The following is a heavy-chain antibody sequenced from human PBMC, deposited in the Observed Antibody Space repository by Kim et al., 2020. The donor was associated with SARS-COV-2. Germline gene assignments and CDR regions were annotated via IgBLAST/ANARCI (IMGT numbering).Heavy chain of an antibody. V-gene: IGHV1-18*01. CDR2: ISVYNGNT. D-gene: IGHD6-13*01. J-gene: IGHJ6*02. CDR1: GYTFTSYG. Sequence: ASVKVSCKASGYTFTSYGISWVRQAPGQGLEWMGWISVYNGNTNYAQKVQGRVTTTTDTSTSTAYMDLRSLRSDDTAVYYCAREKGSSTWHGDGMDVWGQGTTVTVSS. CDR3: AREKGSSTWHGDGMDV.